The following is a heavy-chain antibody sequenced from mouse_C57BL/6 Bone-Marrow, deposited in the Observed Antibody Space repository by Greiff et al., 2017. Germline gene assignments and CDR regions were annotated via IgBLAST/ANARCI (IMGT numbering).Heavy chain of an antibody. V-gene: IGHV1-26*01. CDR2: INPNSGGT. Sequence: VQLQQSGPELVKPGASVKISCKASGYTFTDYYMNWVKQSHGKSLEWIGDINPNSGGTSYNQKFKGKATLTVDKSSSTAYMELRSLTSEDSAVYYCAGSTTVVADYYAIDYWGQGTSVTVSA. D-gene: IGHD1-1*01. CDR1: GYTFTDYY. CDR3: AGSTTVVADYYAIDY. J-gene: IGHJ4*01.